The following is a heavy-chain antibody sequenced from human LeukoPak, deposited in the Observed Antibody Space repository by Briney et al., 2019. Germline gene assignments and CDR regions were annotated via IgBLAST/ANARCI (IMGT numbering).Heavy chain of an antibody. V-gene: IGHV3-21*01. CDR2: ISDSSSYI. Sequence: PGGSLRLSCTASGFTFSSYSMNWVRQAPGKGLEWVSSISDSSSYIYYADSVKGRFTISRDNAKNSLYLQMNSLRAEDTAVYYCARGHSISPNWFDPWGQGTLVTVSS. D-gene: IGHD6-13*01. CDR3: ARGHSISPNWFDP. CDR1: GFTFSSYS. J-gene: IGHJ5*02.